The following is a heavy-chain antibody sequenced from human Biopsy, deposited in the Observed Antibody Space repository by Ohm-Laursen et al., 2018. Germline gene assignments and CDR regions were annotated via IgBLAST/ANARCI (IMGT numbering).Heavy chain of an antibody. D-gene: IGHD2-2*01. CDR1: GGTFTNYA. V-gene: IGHV1-69*13. J-gene: IGHJ4*02. CDR3: ARDRPSVPTYAVF. CDR2: IIPIFGTA. Sequence: SVKVSCKTSGGTFTNYAISWVRQAPGQGLEWMGGIIPIFGTANYAQKFQGRVTITADESTSTAYMELSSLRSDDTAVYYCARDRPSVPTYAVFWGQGSLVTVSS.